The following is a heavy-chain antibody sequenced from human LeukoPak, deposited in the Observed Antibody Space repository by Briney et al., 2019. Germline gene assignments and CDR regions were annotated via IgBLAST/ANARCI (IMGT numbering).Heavy chain of an antibody. CDR3: ARGGRDYYGSGSKYYYYYMDV. CDR1: GYTFTSYD. D-gene: IGHD3-10*01. J-gene: IGHJ6*03. V-gene: IGHV1-8*03. Sequence: GASVKVSCKASGYTFTSYDINWVRQATGQGLEWMGWMNPNSGNTGYAQKFQGRVTITRNTSISTAYMELSSLRSADTAVYYCARGGRDYYGSGSKYYYYYMDVWGKGTTVTVSS. CDR2: MNPNSGNT.